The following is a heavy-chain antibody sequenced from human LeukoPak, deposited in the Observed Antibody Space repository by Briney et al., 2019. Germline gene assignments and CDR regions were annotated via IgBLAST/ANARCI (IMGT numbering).Heavy chain of an antibody. V-gene: IGHV3-23*01. D-gene: IGHD6-13*01. Sequence: GGSLRLSCAASGFTFGSCWMNWVRQAPGKGLEWVSVINDSGGSTYYADSVKGRFTISRDKSMNTLYLQMNSLRAEDTAVYYCAKDRRIAAPGPLDYWGQGTLVTVSS. CDR1: GFTFGSCW. CDR2: INDSGGST. CDR3: AKDRRIAAPGPLDY. J-gene: IGHJ4*02.